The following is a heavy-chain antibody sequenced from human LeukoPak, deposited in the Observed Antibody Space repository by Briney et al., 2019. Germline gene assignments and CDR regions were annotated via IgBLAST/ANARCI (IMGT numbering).Heavy chain of an antibody. V-gene: IGHV1-2*04. J-gene: IGHJ2*01. Sequence: ASVKVSCKASGYTFTEYYMHWVRQAPGQGLEWMGWINPNSGDTNYAQKFQGWVTMTRDTSISTAYMELSRLRSDDKAVYFCASVIAASGTRNWYFDLWGRGTLVTVSS. CDR1: GYTFTEYY. D-gene: IGHD6-13*01. CDR2: INPNSGDT. CDR3: ASVIAASGTRNWYFDL.